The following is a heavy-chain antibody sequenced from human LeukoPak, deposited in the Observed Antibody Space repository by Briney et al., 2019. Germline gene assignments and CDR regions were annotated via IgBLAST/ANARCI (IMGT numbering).Heavy chain of an antibody. J-gene: IGHJ4*02. Sequence: ASVKVSCKASGYTFTSYGISWVRQAPGQGLEWMGWISAYNGNTNYAQKLQGRVTMTTDTSTSTAYMELRSLRSDDTAVYYCARGLTAFGELSAPFDYWSQGTLVTVSS. CDR3: ARGLTAFGELSAPFDY. D-gene: IGHD3-10*01. V-gene: IGHV1-18*04. CDR1: GYTFTSYG. CDR2: ISAYNGNT.